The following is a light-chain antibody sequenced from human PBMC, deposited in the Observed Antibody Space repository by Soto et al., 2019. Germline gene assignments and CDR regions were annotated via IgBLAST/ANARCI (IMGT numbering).Light chain of an antibody. J-gene: IGKJ4*01. CDR2: GAS. V-gene: IGKV3-15*01. CDR1: QSVSSN. CDR3: QQYNNWPPGT. Sequence: EIVMTQSPATLSVSPGERATLSCRASQSVSSNLAWYQQKPGQAPRLLSYGASTRATGIPDRFSGSGSGTEFTLTISSLQSEDFAVYYCQQYNNWPPGTFGGGTKV.